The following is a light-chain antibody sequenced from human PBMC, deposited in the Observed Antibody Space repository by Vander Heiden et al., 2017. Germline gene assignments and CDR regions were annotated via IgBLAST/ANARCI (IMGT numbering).Light chain of an antibody. CDR3: QVWWNWLFT. CDR2: DAS. V-gene: IGKV3-11*02. CDR1: QSVSSY. J-gene: IGKJ3*01. Sequence: EIVLTQSPATLSLSPGERATLSCRASQSVSSYLAWYEQKPGQAPRLLIYDASNRATGIPARLRDSGSGRDFTLTIRSLEPEDFTVYYSQVWWNWLFTFGPGTKVDIK.